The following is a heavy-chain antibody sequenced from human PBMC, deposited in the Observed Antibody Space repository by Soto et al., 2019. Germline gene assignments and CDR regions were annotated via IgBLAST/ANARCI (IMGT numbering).Heavy chain of an antibody. CDR2: ISGSGGST. CDR3: AKGMYYDFGSGSSADY. Sequence: GGSLRLSCAASGFTFSSYAMSWVRQAPGKGLEWVSAISGSGGSTYYADSVKGRFTISRDNSKNTLYLQMNSLRAEDTAVYYCAKGMYYDFGSGSSADYGGQGTLVTVSS. J-gene: IGHJ4*02. D-gene: IGHD3-3*01. V-gene: IGHV3-23*01. CDR1: GFTFSSYA.